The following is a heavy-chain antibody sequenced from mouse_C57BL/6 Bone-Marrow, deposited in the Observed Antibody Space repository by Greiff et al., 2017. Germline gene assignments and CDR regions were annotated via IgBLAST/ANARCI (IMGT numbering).Heavy chain of an antibody. Sequence: VQLQQPGAELVKPGASVKMSCKASGYTFTSYWITWVKQRPGQGLEWIGDLYPGSGSTNYNEKFNSKATLTVATSSSTAYMQLSSLTSEDSAVYYSAKNAYYYGSSYGYFDVWGTGTTVTVSS. J-gene: IGHJ1*03. D-gene: IGHD1-1*01. CDR1: GYTFTSYW. CDR2: LYPGSGST. V-gene: IGHV1-55*01. CDR3: AKNAYYYGSSYGYFDV.